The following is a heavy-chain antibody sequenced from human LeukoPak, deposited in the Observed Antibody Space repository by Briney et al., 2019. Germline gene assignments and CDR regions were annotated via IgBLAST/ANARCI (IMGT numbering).Heavy chain of an antibody. CDR3: ARQEYCSGGSCYTWFDP. D-gene: IGHD2-15*01. CDR2: ISPGDSDA. J-gene: IGHJ5*02. Sequence: GESLKISCKGSGYRFTSHWIGWVRQMPGKGLEWMGIISPGDSDARYSPSFQGQVTISADKSINTAYLQWSSLKASDTAMYYCARQEYCSGGSCYTWFDPWGQGTLVIVSS. V-gene: IGHV5-51*01. CDR1: GYRFTSHW.